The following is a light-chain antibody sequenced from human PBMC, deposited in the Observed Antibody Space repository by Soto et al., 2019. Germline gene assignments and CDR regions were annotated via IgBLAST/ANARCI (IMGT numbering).Light chain of an antibody. V-gene: IGKV3-20*01. CDR1: QIVSSSY. CDR3: QQYGSSPRVQIT. J-gene: IGKJ5*01. CDR2: GAS. Sequence: EIVLTQYPGTLSLSPGERATLSCRASQIVSSSYLAWYQQKPGQAPRLLIYGASSRATGIPDRFSGSGSGTDFTLTISRLEPEDFAVYYCQQYGSSPRVQITFGQGTDWRL.